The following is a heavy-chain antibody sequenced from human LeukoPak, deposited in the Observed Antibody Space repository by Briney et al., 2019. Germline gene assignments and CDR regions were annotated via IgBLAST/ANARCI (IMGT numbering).Heavy chain of an antibody. Sequence: SETLSLPCTVSVDSISRYYWSCIRQPPERGLEWSGYIYYRGSTNYNPSLKSRVTISVDTSNNQSSLNLSSVTSADTTVYHCARHRYDYVWGSYWDWGGSLNWFDPWGQGTLVTVSS. CDR3: ARHRYDYVWGSYWDWGGSLNWFDP. CDR2: IYYRGST. V-gene: IGHV4-59*08. D-gene: IGHD3-16*01. J-gene: IGHJ5*02. CDR1: VDSISRYY.